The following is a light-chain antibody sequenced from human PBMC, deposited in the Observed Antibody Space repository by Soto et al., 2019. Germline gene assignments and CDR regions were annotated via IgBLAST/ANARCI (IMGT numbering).Light chain of an antibody. CDR2: GAS. CDR1: QSVSSSY. J-gene: IGKJ4*01. Sequence: EIVLTQSPGTLSLSPGERATLSCRASQSVSSSYLAWFQQKPGQAPRLLIYGASSRATGIPDRFSGSGSGXXXXXXXXRLEPEDFAVFFCQQYGSSPLTFGGRTKVEIK. CDR3: QQYGSSPLT. V-gene: IGKV3-20*01.